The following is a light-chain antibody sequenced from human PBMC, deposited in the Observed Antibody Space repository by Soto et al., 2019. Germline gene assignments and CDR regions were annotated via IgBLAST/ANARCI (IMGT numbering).Light chain of an antibody. CDR2: DAS. CDR1: QSISSW. CDR3: QQYNSKT. J-gene: IGKJ1*01. V-gene: IGKV1-5*01. Sequence: DIQMTQSPSTLSASVGDRVTITCRASQSISSWLAWYQQKPGKAPKLLIYDASSLESGVPSRFSGSGSGTEFTLTISSLQPDDFATYYCQQYNSKTFGQGTRWIS.